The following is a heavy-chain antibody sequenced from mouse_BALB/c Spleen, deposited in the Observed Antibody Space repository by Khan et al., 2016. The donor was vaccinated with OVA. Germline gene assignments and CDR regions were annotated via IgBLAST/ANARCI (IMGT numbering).Heavy chain of an antibody. CDR1: GYTFTSYT. CDR3: VREGAYHRSDGWFAY. J-gene: IGHJ3*01. D-gene: IGHD2-14*01. V-gene: IGHV1-4*01. CDR2: INPSNNYT. Sequence: QVQLKESGAELARPGASVKMSCKASGYTFTSYTMHWVRQRPGQAPEWIEHINPSNNYTNYNQNFKDKATLIVDKSSSTAYMQLSSLTSEDSAVYYGVREGAYHRSDGWFAYWGQGTLVTVSA.